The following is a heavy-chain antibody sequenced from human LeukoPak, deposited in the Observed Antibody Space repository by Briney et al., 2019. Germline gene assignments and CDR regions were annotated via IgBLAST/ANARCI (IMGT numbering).Heavy chain of an antibody. J-gene: IGHJ4*02. CDR3: AKGQWLVY. V-gene: IGHV3-23*01. CDR1: GFTFSDYY. Sequence: GGSLRLSCAGSGFTFSDYYINWVRQAPGKGLEWVSAISGSGGSTYYADSVKGRFTISRDNSKNTLYLQMNSLRAEDTAVYYCAKGQWLVYWGQGTLVTVSS. CDR2: ISGSGGST. D-gene: IGHD6-19*01.